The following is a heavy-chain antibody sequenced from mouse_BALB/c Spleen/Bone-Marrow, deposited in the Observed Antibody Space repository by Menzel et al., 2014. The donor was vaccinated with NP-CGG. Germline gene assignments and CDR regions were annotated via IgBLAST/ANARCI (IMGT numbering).Heavy chain of an antibody. CDR2: IDPSDSYT. J-gene: IGHJ2*01. V-gene: IGHV1-69*02. Sequence: QVQLQQPGADLVKPGASVKLSCKASGYTFASYWMHWVKQRPGQGLEWIGEIDPSDSYTNYNQKFKGKATLTVDKSSSTAYMQLSSLTSEDSAVYYCARGLYGDSVYWGQGTTLTVSS. CDR3: ARGLYGDSVY. CDR1: GYTFASYW. D-gene: IGHD2-13*01.